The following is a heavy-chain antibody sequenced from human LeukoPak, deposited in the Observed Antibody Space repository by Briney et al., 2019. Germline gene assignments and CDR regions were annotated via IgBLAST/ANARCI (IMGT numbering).Heavy chain of an antibody. CDR1: GGTFSSYT. J-gene: IGHJ5*02. CDR2: IIPILGIA. D-gene: IGHD2-2*02. Sequence: ASVKVSCKASGGTFSSYTISWVRQAPGQGLEWMGRIIPILGIANYAQKFQGGVTITADKSTSTAYMELSSLRSEDTAVYYCARVLTAAISGWFDPWGQGTLVTVSS. CDR3: ARVLTAAISGWFDP. V-gene: IGHV1-69*02.